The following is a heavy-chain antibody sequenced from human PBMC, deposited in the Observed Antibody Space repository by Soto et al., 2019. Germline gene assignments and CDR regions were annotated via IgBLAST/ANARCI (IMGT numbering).Heavy chain of an antibody. D-gene: IGHD2-2*01. CDR3: ARQGGYCSSTNCYGYYAMDV. CDR1: GGSISSSSYY. V-gene: IGHV4-39*01. J-gene: IGHJ6*02. CDR2: IYYSGST. Sequence: SETLSLTCTVSGGSISSSSYYWGWIRQPPGKGLEWIGSIYYSGSTYYNPSLKSRVTISVDTSKNQFSLRVTSVTAADTALYYCARQGGYCSSTNCYGYYAMDVWGQGTTVTVSS.